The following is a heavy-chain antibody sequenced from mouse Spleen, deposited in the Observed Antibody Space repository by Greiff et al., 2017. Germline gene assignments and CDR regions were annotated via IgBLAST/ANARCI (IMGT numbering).Heavy chain of an antibody. Sequence: EVKLVESGGGLVKPGGSLKLSCAASGFTFSSYTMSWVRQTPAKRLEWVATISSGGGNTYYPDSVKGRFTISRDNARNTLYLQMSSLRSEDTAMYYCARHNHQDLFAYWGQGTLVTVSA. D-gene: IGHD1-3*01. CDR1: GFTFSSYT. J-gene: IGHJ3*01. V-gene: IGHV5-9*04. CDR2: ISSGGGNT. CDR3: ARHNHQDLFAY.